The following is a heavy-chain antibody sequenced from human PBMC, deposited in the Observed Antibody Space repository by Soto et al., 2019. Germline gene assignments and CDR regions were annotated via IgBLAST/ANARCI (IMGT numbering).Heavy chain of an antibody. D-gene: IGHD3-3*01. J-gene: IGHJ6*02. CDR1: GGSISSGDYY. CDR2: IYYSGST. V-gene: IGHV4-30-4*08. CDR3: ARANGYDCWSGPFNHYGIGV. Sequence: PSVILSLTCTVSGGSISSGDYYWSLIRQPPGKGLEWIGYIYYSGSTYYNPSLQSRVTISVDTTKNQFSLKLSSVTAADTAVYYCARANGYDCWSGPFNHYGIGVRAQGPTVTVPS.